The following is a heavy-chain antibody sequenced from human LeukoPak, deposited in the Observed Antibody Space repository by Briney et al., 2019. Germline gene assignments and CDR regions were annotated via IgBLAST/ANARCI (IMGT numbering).Heavy chain of an antibody. D-gene: IGHD6-19*01. J-gene: IGHJ4*02. V-gene: IGHV3-53*01. CDR3: ARDSSGANY. CDR2: IYSGGST. Sequence: PGGSLRLSRAASGFTVSSNYMSWVRQAPGKGLEWVSVIYSGGSTYYADSVKGRFTISRDNSKNTLYLQMNSLRAEDTAVYYCARDSSGANYWGQGTLVTVSS. CDR1: GFTVSSNY.